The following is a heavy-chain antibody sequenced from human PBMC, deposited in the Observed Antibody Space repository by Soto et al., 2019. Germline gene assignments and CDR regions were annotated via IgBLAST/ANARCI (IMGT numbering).Heavy chain of an antibody. CDR2: INPNGGVT. CDR1: GDSFNDYY. V-gene: IGHV1-2*04. J-gene: IGHJ6*03. CDR3: ARESGGATATLDYYYFYMDV. Sequence: QVQLVQSGAEVREPGASVTVSCRSSGDSFNDYYIHWVRQAPGQGFEWMGWINPNGGVTKYAQKFQGWVSMTRDTSIRTVYMQLGRLRSDDTAVYYCARESGGATATLDYYYFYMDVWGTGTTVTVSS. D-gene: IGHD5-12*01.